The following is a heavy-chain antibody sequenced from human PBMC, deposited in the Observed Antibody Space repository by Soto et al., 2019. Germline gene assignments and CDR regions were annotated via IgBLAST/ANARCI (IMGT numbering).Heavy chain of an antibody. Sequence: SETLSLTCTVSGGSISSHYWSWIRQPAGKGLEWIGRIYLSGNTKINPSLKNRVTMSVDASKNQFSLNLKSVTAADTAVYYCAKELKPYNSGWYFTLSGGQGTLVTVSS. D-gene: IGHD6-19*01. CDR2: IYLSGNT. V-gene: IGHV4-4*07. CDR1: GGSISSHY. J-gene: IGHJ4*02. CDR3: AKELKPYNSGWYFTLS.